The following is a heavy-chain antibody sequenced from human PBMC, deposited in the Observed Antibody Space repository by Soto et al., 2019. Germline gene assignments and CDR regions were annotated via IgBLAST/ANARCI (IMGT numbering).Heavy chain of an antibody. J-gene: IGHJ5*02. D-gene: IGHD2-15*01. CDR2: IHHSGNT. CDR3: ATTMLLGWFDP. CDR1: GGSISSDTYS. V-gene: IGHV4-30-2*01. Sequence: QLQLQESGSGLVKPSHTLSLTCAVSGGSISSDTYSWSWSRQPPGKGLEWVGNIHHSGNTYFNPSLKRRVTIAVDRSKNQVSLKLTSVTAADTAVYSCATTMLLGWFDPWGQGTLVTVSS.